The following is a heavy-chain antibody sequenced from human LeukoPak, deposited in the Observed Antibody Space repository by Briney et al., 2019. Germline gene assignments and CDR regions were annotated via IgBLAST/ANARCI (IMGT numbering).Heavy chain of an antibody. CDR3: ARDNNCGGDCYPDAFDI. J-gene: IGHJ3*02. CDR2: IIPIYGTA. Sequence: SVKVSCKASGGTFSSYAISWVRQAPGQGLEWMGGIIPIYGTANYAQKFQGRVTITAGESTSTAYMELSSLRSEDTAVYYCARDNNCGGDCYPDAFDIWGQGTMVTVSS. CDR1: GGTFSSYA. V-gene: IGHV1-69*01. D-gene: IGHD2-21*02.